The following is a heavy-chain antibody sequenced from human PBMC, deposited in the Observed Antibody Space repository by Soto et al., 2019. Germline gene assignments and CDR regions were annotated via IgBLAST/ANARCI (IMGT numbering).Heavy chain of an antibody. CDR1: GSTFNAYI. Sequence: QVQLVQSGAEVRKPGSSVNVSCKSCGSTFNAYIISWARQAPGQGLEWMGGIIPMFSTLHNAQKFQGRVTITADESTSTAYMVLSGLTSDDTAVYYCARAPDYYDSSGPFDYWGQGTLVTVSS. D-gene: IGHD3-22*01. CDR3: ARAPDYYDSSGPFDY. CDR2: IIPMFSTL. V-gene: IGHV1-69*12. J-gene: IGHJ4*02.